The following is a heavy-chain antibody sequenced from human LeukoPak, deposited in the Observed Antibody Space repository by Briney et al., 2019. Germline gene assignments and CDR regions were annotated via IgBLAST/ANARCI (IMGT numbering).Heavy chain of an antibody. CDR2: IYYSGST. D-gene: IGHD5-12*01. J-gene: IGHJ5*02. CDR1: GGSISSSSYY. Sequence: PSETLSLTCTVSGGSISSSSYYWGWIRQPPGKGLEWIGSIYYSGSTYYNPSLKSRVTISVDTSKNQFSLKLSSVTAADTAVYYCARNHPFPYYYSSGWFDPWGQGTLVTVSS. CDR3: ARNHPFPYYYSSGWFDP. V-gene: IGHV4-39*07.